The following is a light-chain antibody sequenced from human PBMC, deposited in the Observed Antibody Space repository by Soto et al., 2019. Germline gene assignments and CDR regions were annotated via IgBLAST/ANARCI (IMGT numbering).Light chain of an antibody. J-gene: IGKJ4*01. CDR1: QRISSW. CDR3: QQYKSYST. CDR2: DVS. V-gene: IGKV1-5*01. Sequence: DIQMTQSPSTLSASVGDRVTITCRASQRISSWLAWYQQKPGKAPKLLIYDVSSLESGVPSRFSGSGSGTEFTLTISSLQPDDFATYYCQQYKSYSTFGGGTKVEIK.